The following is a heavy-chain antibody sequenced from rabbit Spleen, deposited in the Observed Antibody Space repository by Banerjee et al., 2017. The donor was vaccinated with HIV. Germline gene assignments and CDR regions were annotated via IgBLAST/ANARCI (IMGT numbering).Heavy chain of an antibody. Sequence: QLEESAGGLVQPGGSLTLTCTASGFSISSYYMNWVRQAPGKGLEWIGYIDPVFGITYYANWVNGRFSISRENAQNTVFLQMTSLTAADTATYFCARDSGSGWYLDRLDLWGQGTLVTVS. D-gene: IGHD1-1*01. V-gene: IGHV1S7*01. CDR1: GFSISSYY. CDR3: ARDSGSGWYLDRLDL. J-gene: IGHJ3*01. CDR2: IDPVFGIT.